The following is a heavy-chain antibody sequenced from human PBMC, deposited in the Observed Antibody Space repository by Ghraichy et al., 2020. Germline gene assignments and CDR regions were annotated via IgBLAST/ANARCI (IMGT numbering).Heavy chain of an antibody. D-gene: IGHD2-2*01. Sequence: GGSLRLSRVVSGFTFSGYDMHWVRQATGKGLEWVSSIGTLGDTYYPGSVEGRFTISRENAKSSLYLQMNSLRAGDTAVYYCARGLQGYCNYTNCPFDQWGQGTLVTVSS. J-gene: IGHJ4*02. CDR1: GFTFSGYD. CDR2: IGTLGDT. V-gene: IGHV3-13*01. CDR3: ARGLQGYCNYTNCPFDQ.